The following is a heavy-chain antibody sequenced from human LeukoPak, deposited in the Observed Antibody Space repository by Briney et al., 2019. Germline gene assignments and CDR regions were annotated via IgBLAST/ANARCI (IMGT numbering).Heavy chain of an antibody. CDR2: ISGSGGST. CDR3: AKAPRDYYYGMDV. CDR1: GFTFSSYA. J-gene: IGHJ6*02. V-gene: IGHV3-23*01. Sequence: GGSLRLSCAASGFTFSSYAMSWVRQAPGKGLEWASAISGSGGSTYYADSVKGRFTISRDNSKNTLYLQMNSLRAEDTAVYYCAKAPRDYYYGMDVWGQGTTVTVSS.